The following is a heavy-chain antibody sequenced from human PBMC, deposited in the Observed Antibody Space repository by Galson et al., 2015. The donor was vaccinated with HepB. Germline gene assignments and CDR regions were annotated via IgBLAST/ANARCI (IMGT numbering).Heavy chain of an antibody. D-gene: IGHD1-14*01. J-gene: IGHJ6*02. CDR1: GFTFSSYW. V-gene: IGHV3-7*01. CDR3: ARNRLPDYAYDMDV. CDR2: IKQDGSEK. Sequence: SLRLSCAASGFTFSSYWMSWVRQAPGKGLEWVANIKQDGSEKYYVDSVKGRFTNSRDNAKNSLYLQMNSLRAEDTAVYYCARNRLPDYAYDMDVWGQGTTVTVSS.